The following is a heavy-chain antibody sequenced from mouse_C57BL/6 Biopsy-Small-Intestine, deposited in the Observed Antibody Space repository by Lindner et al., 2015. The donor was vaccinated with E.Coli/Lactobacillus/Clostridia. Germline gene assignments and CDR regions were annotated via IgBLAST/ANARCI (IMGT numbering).Heavy chain of an antibody. CDR3: ASGTAN. CDR2: IFPRIGNP. CDR1: DYIFTSYG. V-gene: IGHV1-81*01. D-gene: IGHD4-1*01. Sequence: VQLQESGAELARPGASVTLSCKAADYIFTSYGTSWVKQRTGQGLEWIGEIFPRIGNPFYNEKFKGKATLSTDASSSTAFMELRNLTSEDSAVYFCASGTANWGQGTTLTVSS. J-gene: IGHJ2*01.